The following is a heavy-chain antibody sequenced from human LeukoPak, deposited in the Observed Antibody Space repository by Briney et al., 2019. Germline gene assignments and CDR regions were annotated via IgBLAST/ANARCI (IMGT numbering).Heavy chain of an antibody. V-gene: IGHV1-3*01. D-gene: IGHD1-26*01. CDR3: AMGGLLRPPALFDY. Sequence: GASVKVSCKASGYTFTSYAMHWVRQAPGQRLEWMGWINAGNGNTKYSQKFQGRVTITRDTSASTAYMELSSLRSEDTAVYYCAMGGLLRPPALFDYWGQGILVTVSS. J-gene: IGHJ4*02. CDR2: INAGNGNT. CDR1: GYTFTSYA.